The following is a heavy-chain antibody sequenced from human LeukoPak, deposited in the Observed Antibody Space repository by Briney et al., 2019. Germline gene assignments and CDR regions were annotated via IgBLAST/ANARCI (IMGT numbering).Heavy chain of an antibody. Sequence: PSETLSLTCTVSGGSISSYYWSWIRQPPGKGLEWIGYIYYSGYTNYNPSLKSRVTISVDTSKNQFSLKLSSVTAADTAVYYCAGRLHGIAAAGTDYWGQGTLVTVSS. D-gene: IGHD6-13*01. CDR2: IYYSGYT. J-gene: IGHJ4*02. CDR3: AGRLHGIAAAGTDY. V-gene: IGHV4-59*01. CDR1: GGSISSYY.